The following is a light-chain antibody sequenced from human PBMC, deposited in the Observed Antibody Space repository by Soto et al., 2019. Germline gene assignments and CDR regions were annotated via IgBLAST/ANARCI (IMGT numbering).Light chain of an antibody. Sequence: QPVLTQSPSASASLGASVKLTCTLSSGHSSFAIAWHQQQPEKGPRYLMKVNSDGSPNKGDGIPDRFSGSSSGAERYLTISSPQSEDEADYSCQTWGSGIRVFGGGTELTVL. CDR3: QTWGSGIRV. J-gene: IGLJ3*02. V-gene: IGLV4-69*01. CDR1: SGHSSFA. CDR2: VNSDGSP.